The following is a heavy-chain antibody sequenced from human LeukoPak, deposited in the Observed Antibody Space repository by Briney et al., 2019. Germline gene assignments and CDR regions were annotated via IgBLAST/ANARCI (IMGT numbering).Heavy chain of an antibody. CDR1: GFTFSSYW. D-gene: IGHD2-15*01. V-gene: IGHV3-74*01. J-gene: IGHJ4*02. Sequence: GGSLSLSFAASGFTFSSYWMHWVRQTPEKGLVWVSRVSGDGSRKTYADFVRGRFTISRDNAKNTLYLQMNSLRVEDTAVYYCAKDGDWGGYSRPDYWGQGTLVTVSS. CDR2: VSGDGSRK. CDR3: AKDGDWGGYSRPDY.